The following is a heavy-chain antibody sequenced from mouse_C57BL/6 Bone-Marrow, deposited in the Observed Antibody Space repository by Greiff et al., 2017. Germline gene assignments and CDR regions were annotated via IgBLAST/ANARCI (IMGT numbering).Heavy chain of an antibody. D-gene: IGHD1-1*01. Sequence: EVQGVESGGGLVQPGGSLKLSCAASGFTFSDYGMAWVRQAPRKGPEWVAFISDLAYSIYYADTVTGRFTISRENAKNTLYLEMSSLRSEDTAMYYCARRVYYYGSSLYAMDYWGQGTSVTVSS. V-gene: IGHV5-15*01. CDR2: ISDLAYSI. CDR3: ARRVYYYGSSLYAMDY. CDR1: GFTFSDYG. J-gene: IGHJ4*01.